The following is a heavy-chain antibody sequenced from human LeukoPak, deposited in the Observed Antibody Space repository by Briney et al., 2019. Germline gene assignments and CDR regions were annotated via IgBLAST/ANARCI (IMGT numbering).Heavy chain of an antibody. CDR1: GGSFSGYY. Sequence: SETLSLTWAVYGGSFSGYYWGWIRQPPGEGVEWVGEINQSGSTNYNPSLKSRVAISVDTSKNQFSLKLSSLTAADTAVYYYATGPDYYNSSSYYPYYWGQGTLVTVSS. D-gene: IGHD3-22*01. J-gene: IGHJ4*02. V-gene: IGHV4-34*01. CDR2: INQSGST. CDR3: ATGPDYYNSSSYYPYY.